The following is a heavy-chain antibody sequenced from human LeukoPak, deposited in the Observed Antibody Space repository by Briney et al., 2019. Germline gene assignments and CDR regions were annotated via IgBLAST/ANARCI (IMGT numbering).Heavy chain of an antibody. CDR3: ASGAITIFGVVTQGYAFDI. CDR2: IYSGGST. CDR1: GFTVSSNY. Sequence: GGSLRLSCAASGFTVSSNYMSWVRQAPGKGLEWVSVIYSGGSTYYADSVKGRFTISRDNSKNTLYLQMNSLRAEDTAVYYCASGAITIFGVVTQGYAFDIWAKGQWSPSLQ. D-gene: IGHD3-3*01. V-gene: IGHV3-66*01. J-gene: IGHJ3*02.